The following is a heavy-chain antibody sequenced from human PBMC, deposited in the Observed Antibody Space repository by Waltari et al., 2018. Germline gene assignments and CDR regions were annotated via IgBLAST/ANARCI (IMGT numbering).Heavy chain of an antibody. CDR1: GFTFSIYA. J-gene: IGHJ6*02. CDR2: ISGSGGST. V-gene: IGHV3-23*01. D-gene: IGHD2-2*01. CDR3: AKGGYCSSTSCYQDV. Sequence: EVQLLESGGGLVQPGGSLRLSCAASGFTFSIYAMSWVRQAPGKGLEWVSAISGSGGSTYYADSVKGRFTISRDNSKNTLYLQMNSLRAEDTAVYYCAKGGYCSSTSCYQDVWGQGTTVTVSS.